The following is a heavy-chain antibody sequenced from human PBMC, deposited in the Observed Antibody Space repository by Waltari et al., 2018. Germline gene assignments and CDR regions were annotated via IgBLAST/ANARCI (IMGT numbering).Heavy chain of an antibody. CDR3: ARDTWGYSYGLSYFDY. J-gene: IGHJ4*02. Sequence: QVQLQESGPGLVKPSQTLSLTCTVSGGSISSGSYYWIWIRQPAGKGLEWIGRIYTSVSTNYNPSLKSRVTISVDTSKNQFSLKLSSVTAADTAVYYCARDTWGYSYGLSYFDYWGQGTLVTVSS. D-gene: IGHD5-18*01. CDR2: IYTSVST. V-gene: IGHV4-61*02. CDR1: GGSISSGSYY.